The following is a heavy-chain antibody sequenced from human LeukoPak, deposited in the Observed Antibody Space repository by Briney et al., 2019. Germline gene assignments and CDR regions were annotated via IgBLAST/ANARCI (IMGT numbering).Heavy chain of an antibody. CDR1: GFTVGSYY. CDR2: FGPTGKT. D-gene: IGHD6-13*01. V-gene: IGHV3-23*01. Sequence: GGSLRLSCAASGFTVGSYYMSWLRQAPGKGPEWVSSFGPTGKTYYADSVKGRFTISRDISKNTLYLQMNSLRAEDTAVYYCGRSIWTHNSFTTDVWGQGTTVTVSS. CDR3: GRSIWTHNSFTTDV. J-gene: IGHJ6*02.